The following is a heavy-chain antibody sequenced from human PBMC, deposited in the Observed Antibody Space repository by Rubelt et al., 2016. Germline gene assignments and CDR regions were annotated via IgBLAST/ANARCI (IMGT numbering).Heavy chain of an antibody. D-gene: IGHD5-12*01. V-gene: IGHV3-48*04. CDR2: LGRISSDI. CDR1: GFTFSTSN. J-gene: IGHJ4*02. CDR3: AKDSGYGRLDF. Sequence: EVQLVESGGGLVQPGGSLRLSSAASGFTFSTSNMNWVPQAPGKGLEWVSSLGRISSDISYAASVTGRSTASRDNAKNSLYLEVNSLGAEDTAVQYCAKDSGYGRLDFWGQGTLVTVSS.